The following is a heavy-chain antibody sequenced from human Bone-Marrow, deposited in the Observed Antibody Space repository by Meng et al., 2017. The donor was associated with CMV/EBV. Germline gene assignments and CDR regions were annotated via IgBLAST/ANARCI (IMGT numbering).Heavy chain of an antibody. V-gene: IGHV3-48*04. CDR1: GFTFSDYN. J-gene: IGHJ6*02. Sequence: GESLKISCAASGFTFSDYNMNWVRQAPGKGLQWVSYISTRSNTIYYADSLRGRFTISRDDAKNSLYLQMNSLRAEDSAVYYCAKGSDCSGGSCYYYGMDVWGQGTTVTVSS. D-gene: IGHD2-15*01. CDR3: AKGSDCSGGSCYYYGMDV. CDR2: ISTRSNTI.